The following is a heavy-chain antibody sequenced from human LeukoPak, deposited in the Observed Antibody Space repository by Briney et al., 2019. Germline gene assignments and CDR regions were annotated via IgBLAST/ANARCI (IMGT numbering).Heavy chain of an antibody. CDR1: GFTFSSYA. J-gene: IGHJ4*02. CDR2: LRGGGET. CDR3: AKASWVSSADAVL. V-gene: IGHV3-23*01. D-gene: IGHD3-16*01. Sequence: GGPLRLSCAASGFTFSSYAMSWVRQAPAGGLEWVSSLRGGGETFYADSVKGRFTLSRDESRNTVYLQMNNLRVEDTAVYFCAKASWVSSADAVLWGQGTLVTVSS.